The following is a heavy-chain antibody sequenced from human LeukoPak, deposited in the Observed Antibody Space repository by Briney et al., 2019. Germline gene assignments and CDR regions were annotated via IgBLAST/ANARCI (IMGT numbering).Heavy chain of an antibody. D-gene: IGHD2-15*01. V-gene: IGHV4-4*02. J-gene: IGHJ4*02. CDR2: IYHTGST. CDR1: GGSISRINW. Sequence: SGTLSLTCAVSGGSISRINWWNWVRQPPGKGLEWIGEIYHTGSTNYNPSLKSRVTMSVDKPRNQFSLRLSSVTAADTAVYHCAAYCSGGNCLDYWGQGTLVTVSS. CDR3: AAYCSGGNCLDY.